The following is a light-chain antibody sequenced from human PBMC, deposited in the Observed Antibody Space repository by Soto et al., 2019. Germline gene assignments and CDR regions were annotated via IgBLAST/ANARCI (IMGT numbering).Light chain of an antibody. Sequence: DTQMTQSPSTLSASVGDRVTITCRASQRISVYLAWFQQKPGKPPKLLISKASDLQSGVPSRFSGSGSGTEFTLTISSLQPDDFATYYCQHYNVFPWTFGQGTKVDIK. CDR3: QHYNVFPWT. CDR1: QRISVY. CDR2: KAS. V-gene: IGKV1-5*03. J-gene: IGKJ1*01.